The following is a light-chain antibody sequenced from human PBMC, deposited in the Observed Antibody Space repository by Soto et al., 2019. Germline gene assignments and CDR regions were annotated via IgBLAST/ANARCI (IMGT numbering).Light chain of an antibody. CDR2: AAS. J-gene: IGKJ5*01. Sequence: EVVLTQSPATLSVSPGERVTLSCRASQSVGSNLAWFQQKPGQAPRLLIYAASSRATGIPDRFSGGGSGTEFILTISSVESEDFAIYYCQQHNDWPTFGQGTRLEI. CDR1: QSVGSN. CDR3: QQHNDWPT. V-gene: IGKV3D-15*01.